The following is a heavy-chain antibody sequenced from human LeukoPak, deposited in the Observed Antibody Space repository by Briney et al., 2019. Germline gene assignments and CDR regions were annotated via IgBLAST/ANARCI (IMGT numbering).Heavy chain of an antibody. V-gene: IGHV3-23*01. CDR1: GFTFSSYA. J-gene: IGHJ4*02. Sequence: GGSLRLSCAASGFTFSSYAMSWVRQAPGKGLEWVSAISGSGGSTYYPGSVKGRFTISRENAKNSLYLQMNSLRAGDTAVYYCARGSSGYSYELHTWGQGTLVTVSS. D-gene: IGHD5-18*01. CDR3: ARGSSGYSYELHT. CDR2: ISGSGGST.